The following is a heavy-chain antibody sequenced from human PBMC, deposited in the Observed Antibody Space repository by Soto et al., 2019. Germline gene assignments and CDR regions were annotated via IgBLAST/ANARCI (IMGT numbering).Heavy chain of an antibody. J-gene: IGHJ5*02. Sequence: ASVKVSCKAPGDTFTSYYLNWVRQAPGQGLEWMGVINPHGGSTKYAQKFQGRITMTRDTSRSTVDMELSSLRSDDTAIYYCARSSGGNFGIIIEGSNWFDPWGQGILVTVSS. CDR3: ARSSGGNFGIIIEGSNWFDP. D-gene: IGHD3-3*01. CDR1: GDTFTSYY. CDR2: INPHGGST. V-gene: IGHV1-46*01.